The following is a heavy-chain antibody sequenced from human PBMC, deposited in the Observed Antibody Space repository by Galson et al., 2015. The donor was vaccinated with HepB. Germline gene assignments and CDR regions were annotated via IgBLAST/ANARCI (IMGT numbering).Heavy chain of an antibody. CDR1: GDSVSGNSAA. CDR2: TYYRSKWSN. Sequence: CAISGDSVSGNSAAWNWIRQSPSRGLEWLGRTYYRSKWSNDYAVSVESRITINSDTSKNQFSLQLNSVTPEDTAVYYCVRDSSIVVDGNWVDAYEIWGQGTTVTVSS. CDR3: VRDSSIVVDGNWVDAYEI. D-gene: IGHD1-26*01. J-gene: IGHJ3*02. V-gene: IGHV6-1*01.